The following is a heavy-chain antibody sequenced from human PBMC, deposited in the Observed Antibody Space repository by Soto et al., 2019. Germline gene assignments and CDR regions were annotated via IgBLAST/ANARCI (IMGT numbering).Heavy chain of an antibody. D-gene: IGHD1-1*01. CDR2: INKSGGST. CDR3: AKDPPTTGTTFDY. Sequence: PGGFLRLSCAASGFTFISLAISWVSQAPGKGLEWVSTINKSGGSTYYADSVKGRFTISRDNSKNMLFLQINGLRAEDTAVYYCAKDPPTTGTTFDYWGRGTLVTVSS. CDR1: GFTFISLA. J-gene: IGHJ4*02. V-gene: IGHV3-23*01.